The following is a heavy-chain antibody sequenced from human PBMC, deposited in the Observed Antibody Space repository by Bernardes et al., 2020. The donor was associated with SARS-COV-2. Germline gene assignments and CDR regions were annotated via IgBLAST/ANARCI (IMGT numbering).Heavy chain of an antibody. Sequence: SATLTLTCTASGSSIRRSYWIWIRQPPGPGLEWIGYSYNTGSTQYNPSLKSRVSITVDMSKIQFSLRLSSVTAADTAVYYCARADSDYPPDYWGPGIFVTVSS. V-gene: IGHV4-59*01. CDR3: ARADSDYPPDY. J-gene: IGHJ4*02. CDR1: GSSIRRSY. CDR2: SYNTGST. D-gene: IGHD5-12*01.